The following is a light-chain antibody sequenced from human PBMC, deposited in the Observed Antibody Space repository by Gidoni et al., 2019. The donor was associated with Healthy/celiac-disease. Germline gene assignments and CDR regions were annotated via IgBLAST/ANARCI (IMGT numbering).Light chain of an antibody. CDR3: QSYDSSLSGPYWV. J-gene: IGLJ3*02. CDR1: SSNIGAGYD. Sequence: QSVLTQPPAVSGAPGQRVTISCTGSSSNIGAGYDVPWYQQLPGPAPKLLIYGNSNRPSGVPDRFSGSQSGTSASLAITGLQAEDEADYYCQSYDSSLSGPYWVFGGGTKLTVL. CDR2: GNS. V-gene: IGLV1-40*01.